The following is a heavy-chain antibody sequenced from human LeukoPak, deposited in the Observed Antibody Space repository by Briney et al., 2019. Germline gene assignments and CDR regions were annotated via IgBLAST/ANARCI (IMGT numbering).Heavy chain of an antibody. D-gene: IGHD6-6*01. V-gene: IGHV3-23*01. Sequence: PGGSLRLSCAASGFTFSSYDMNWVRQAPGKGLEWFSGITNSGGSTYYADSVKGRFTISRDNSKNTLYLQMNSLRAEDTAVYYCAKETSSSFDYWGQGTLVTVSS. CDR2: ITNSGGST. CDR1: GFTFSSYD. CDR3: AKETSSSFDY. J-gene: IGHJ4*02.